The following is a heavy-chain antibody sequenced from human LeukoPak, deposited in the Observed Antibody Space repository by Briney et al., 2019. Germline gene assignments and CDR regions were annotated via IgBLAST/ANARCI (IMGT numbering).Heavy chain of an antibody. Sequence: PGGSLRLSCAASGFTFSNYWMSWVRQAPGKGLEWVANIKQDGGEKYYVGSVKGRFTISRDSAKNSLYLQMNSLRADDTAVYYCARESSGSGSSTDSWGQGTLVTVSS. CDR3: ARESSGSGSSTDS. D-gene: IGHD3-10*01. CDR1: GFTFSNYW. J-gene: IGHJ4*02. CDR2: IKQDGGEK. V-gene: IGHV3-7*01.